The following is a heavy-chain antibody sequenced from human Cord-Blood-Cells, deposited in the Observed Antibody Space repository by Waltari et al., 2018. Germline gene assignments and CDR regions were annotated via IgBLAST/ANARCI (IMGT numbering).Heavy chain of an antibody. Sequence: QVQLVQSGAGVKKPGASVQLPCKVSGYTLTALSIHWVRQTPGKGLEWMGGFDPEDGETIYAQKFQGRVTMTEDTSTDTAYMELSSLRSEDTAVYYCATCTDFDWFHPLDVWGQGTLVTVSS. CDR2: FDPEDGET. V-gene: IGHV1-24*01. D-gene: IGHD3-9*01. CDR1: GYTLTALS. J-gene: IGHJ4*02. CDR3: ATCTDFDWFHPLDV.